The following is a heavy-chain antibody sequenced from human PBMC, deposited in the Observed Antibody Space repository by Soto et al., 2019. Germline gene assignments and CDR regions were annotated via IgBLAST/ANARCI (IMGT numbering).Heavy chain of an antibody. V-gene: IGHV3-7*01. J-gene: IGHJ4*02. Sequence: VQLVESGGTLVQPGESLRLSCTVSGFTFDAFWMTWVRQAPGKGLEWVAKIKQDGSKQYYVDSVKGRFTISRDNAKSSLYLQMNSLRVEDTAVYYCARGGYDFGAEDYWGQGTLVTVSS. CDR2: IKQDGSKQ. CDR1: GFTFDAFW. D-gene: IGHD3-3*01. CDR3: ARGGYDFGAEDY.